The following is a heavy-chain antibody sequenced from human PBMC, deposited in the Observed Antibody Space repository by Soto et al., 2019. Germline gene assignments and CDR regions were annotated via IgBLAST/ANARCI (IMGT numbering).Heavy chain of an antibody. CDR1: GFTFSSYA. J-gene: IGHJ4*02. V-gene: IGHV3-23*01. D-gene: IGHD6-6*01. CDR2: ISGSGGST. Sequence: EVQLLESGGGLVQPGGSLRLSCAASGFTFSSYAMSWVRQAPGKGLEWVSAISGSGGSTYYADSVKGRFTISRDNSKNTLYLQMNSLRAEDTAVYYCAKDGPPSSSSAFIYDLTYFDYWGQGTLVTVSS. CDR3: AKDGPPSSSSAFIYDLTYFDY.